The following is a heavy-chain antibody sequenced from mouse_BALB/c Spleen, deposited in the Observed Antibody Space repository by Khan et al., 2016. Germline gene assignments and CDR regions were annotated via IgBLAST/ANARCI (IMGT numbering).Heavy chain of an antibody. J-gene: IGHJ4*01. CDR2: IDPANGNT. CDR1: GFNIKDTY. Sequence: VQLQQSGAEFVKPGASVKLSCTASGFNIKDTYMHWVRQRPEQGLEWIGRIDPANGNTKYDPKFQGKATITADTSSNTAYLQLSSLTSEDTAVYYCARSCYDYDAMDYGGQGTSVTVSS. CDR3: ARSCYDYDAMDY. V-gene: IGHV14-3*02.